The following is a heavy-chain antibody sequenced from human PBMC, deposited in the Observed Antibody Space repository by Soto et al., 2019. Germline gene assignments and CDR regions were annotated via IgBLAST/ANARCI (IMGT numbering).Heavy chain of an antibody. J-gene: IGHJ4*02. CDR2: ISYDGNSK. CDR1: GVTFSKYG. CDR3: AKDRDYGGVASYFDY. V-gene: IGHV3-30*18. Sequence: VQLLESGGSLVQPGGSLRLSCVVAGVTFSKYGMHWVRQAPGKGLEWVAVISYDGNSKYYAASVRGRFAISRDNSNNTVHLEMHDLRGEDTAVYYCAKDRDYGGVASYFDYWGQGTLVSVSS. D-gene: IGHD4-17*01.